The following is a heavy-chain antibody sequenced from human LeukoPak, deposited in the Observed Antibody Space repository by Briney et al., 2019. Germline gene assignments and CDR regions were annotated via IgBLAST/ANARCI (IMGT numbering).Heavy chain of an antibody. CDR2: IYYSGNT. Sequence: SETLSLTCTVSGGSISSYYWSWIRQPPGKGLEWIGYIYYSGNTKYNPSLKSRVTISVDTSKNQFSLKLSSVTAADTAVYYCAGESSSGWYLYFDYWGQGTLVTVSS. CDR3: AGESSSGWYLYFDY. D-gene: IGHD6-19*01. J-gene: IGHJ4*02. V-gene: IGHV4-59*01. CDR1: GGSISSYY.